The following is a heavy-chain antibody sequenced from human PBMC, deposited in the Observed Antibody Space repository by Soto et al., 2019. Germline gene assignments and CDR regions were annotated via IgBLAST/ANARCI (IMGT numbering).Heavy chain of an antibody. Sequence: QVQLVQSGAEVKKPGSSVKVSCKASGGTFSSYAISWVRQAPGQGREWMGGIIPIFGTANYAQKFQGRVTITADETTSATYMELGSLRAEDTAVYSCASFSRLAPDGVVSHYYDGMDVWGQGTTVTVSS. D-gene: IGHD3-3*01. V-gene: IGHV1-69*01. J-gene: IGHJ6*02. CDR2: IIPIFGTA. CDR3: ASFSRLAPDGVVSHYYDGMDV. CDR1: GGTFSSYA.